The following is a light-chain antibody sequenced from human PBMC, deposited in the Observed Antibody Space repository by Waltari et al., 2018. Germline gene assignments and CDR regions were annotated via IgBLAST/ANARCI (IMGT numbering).Light chain of an antibody. Sequence: DIVMTQSPDSLAVSLGERATINCKSSQSVLYSSNNKNYLAWYQQKPGQPPKQLIYWASTRESGVPDRFSGSGSGTDFTLTISSLQAEDVAVYYCQQYYSTPPAFGGGTKVGIK. V-gene: IGKV4-1*01. J-gene: IGKJ4*01. CDR2: WAS. CDR3: QQYYSTPPA. CDR1: QSVLYSSNNKNY.